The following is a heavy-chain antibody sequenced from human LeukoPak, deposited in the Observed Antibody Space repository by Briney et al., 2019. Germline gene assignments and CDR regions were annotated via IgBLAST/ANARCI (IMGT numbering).Heavy chain of an antibody. J-gene: IGHJ4*02. V-gene: IGHV3-20*04. CDR1: GLTFEDHG. CDR2: INWRGDNT. Sequence: GGSLRLSCVASGLTFEDHGMTWVRQAPGKGLEWVSGINWRGDNTGYADSVKGRSTISRDNAKSSLYLQMSSLRVEDTALYYCARERTEAAGNPSDYWGQGALVTVSS. CDR3: ARERTEAAGNPSDY. D-gene: IGHD6-13*01.